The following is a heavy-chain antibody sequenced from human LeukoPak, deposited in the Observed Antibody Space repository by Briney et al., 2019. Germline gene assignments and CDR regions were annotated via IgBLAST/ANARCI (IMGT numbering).Heavy chain of an antibody. J-gene: IGHJ4*02. CDR3: AREPENAHGVFDY. V-gene: IGHV3-48*01. D-gene: IGHD2-2*01. CDR2: ISGSSSTI. CDR1: GFTFSSYS. Sequence: GGSLRLSCAASGFTFSSYSMNWVRQAPGKELEWVSYISGSSSTIYYADSVKGRFTISRDNAKNSLYLQMNSLRAEDTAVYYCAREPENAHGVFDYRGQGALATLSS.